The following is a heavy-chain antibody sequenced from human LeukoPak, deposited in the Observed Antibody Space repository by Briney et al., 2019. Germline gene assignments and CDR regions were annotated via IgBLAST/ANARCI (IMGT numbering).Heavy chain of an antibody. J-gene: IGHJ5*02. V-gene: IGHV4-4*07. CDR2: IYTSGST. Sequence: SETLSLTCTVSGGSISSYYWSWIRQPAGKGLEWIGRIYTSGSTNYNPSLKSRVTMSVDTSKNQFSLKLSSVTAADTAVYYCARDRNDILTGYPENWFDPWGQRTLVTVSS. CDR3: ARDRNDILTGYPENWFDP. CDR1: GGSISSYY. D-gene: IGHD3-9*01.